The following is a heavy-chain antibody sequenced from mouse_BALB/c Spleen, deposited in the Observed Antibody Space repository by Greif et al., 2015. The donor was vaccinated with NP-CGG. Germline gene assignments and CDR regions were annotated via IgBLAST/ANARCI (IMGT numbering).Heavy chain of an antibody. J-gene: IGHJ4*01. Sequence: VQLQQSGPELVKTGASVKISCKASGYTFTDYYINWVKQKPGQGLEWIGWIYPGSGNTKYNEKFMGKATLTVDTSSSTSYMKLSSLTADDTTGYFCARGTGTEAMDYWGQGTSVTVSS. V-gene: IGHV1-84*02. CDR1: GYTFTDYY. CDR3: ARGTGTEAMDY. D-gene: IGHD4-1*01. CDR2: IYPGSGNT.